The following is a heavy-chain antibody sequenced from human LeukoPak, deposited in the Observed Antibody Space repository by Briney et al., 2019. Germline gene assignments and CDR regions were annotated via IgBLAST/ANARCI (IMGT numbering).Heavy chain of an antibody. J-gene: IGHJ4*02. D-gene: IGHD3-22*01. V-gene: IGHV1-2*02. CDR1: GYTFTGYY. CDR3: ARPRYDSSGYYLEIFDY. CDR2: INPNSGGT. Sequence: ASVKVSCKASGYTFTGYYMHWVRQAPGQGLEWMGWINPNSGGTNYAQKFQGRVTMTRDTSISTAYMELSRLRSDDTAVYYCARPRYDSSGYYLEIFDYWGQGTLVTVSS.